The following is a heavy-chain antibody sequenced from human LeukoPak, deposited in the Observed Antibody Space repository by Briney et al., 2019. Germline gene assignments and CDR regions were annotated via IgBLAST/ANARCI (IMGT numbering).Heavy chain of an antibody. V-gene: IGHV3-33*01. CDR2: IWYDGSNK. CDR1: GFTFSSYG. J-gene: IGHJ4*02. CDR3: ARDGDGSGLYYFDY. Sequence: GRSLRLSCAASGFTFSSYGMHWVRQAPRKGLEWVAVIWYDGSNKYYADSVKGRFTISRDNSKNTLYLQMNSLRAEDTAVYYCARDGDGSGLYYFDYWGQGTLVTVSS. D-gene: IGHD3-10*01.